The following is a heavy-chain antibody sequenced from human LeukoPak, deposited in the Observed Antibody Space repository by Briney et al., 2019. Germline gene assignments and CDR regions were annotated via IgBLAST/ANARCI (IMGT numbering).Heavy chain of an antibody. V-gene: IGHV4-61*02. CDR2: IYTSGST. Sequence: SQTLSLTCTVSGGSISSGSYYWSWIRQPAGKGLEWIGRIYTSGSTNYNPSLKSRVTISVDTSKNQFSLKLSSVTAADTAVYYCARHAPLYDFWSDPWGRGTLVTVSS. CDR1: GGSISSGSYY. CDR3: ARHAPLYDFWSDP. J-gene: IGHJ5*02. D-gene: IGHD3-3*01.